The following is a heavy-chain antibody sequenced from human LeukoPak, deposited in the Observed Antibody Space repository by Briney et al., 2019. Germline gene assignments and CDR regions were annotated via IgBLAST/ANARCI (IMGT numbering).Heavy chain of an antibody. Sequence: GGSLRLSCTVSGFTFSSYWMSWVRQAPGKGLERVANIEHDGSTKFNLDSVKGRFTISRDNARSSLYLQMDSLRAEDTAVYFCARETIGGASFLDYWGQGTLVTVSS. D-gene: IGHD1-26*01. J-gene: IGHJ4*02. CDR1: GFTFSSYW. CDR3: ARETIGGASFLDY. V-gene: IGHV3-7*01. CDR2: IEHDGSTK.